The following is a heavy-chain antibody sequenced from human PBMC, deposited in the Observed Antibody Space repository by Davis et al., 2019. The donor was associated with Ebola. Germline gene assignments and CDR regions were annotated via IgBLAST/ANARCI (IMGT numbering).Heavy chain of an antibody. V-gene: IGHV3-7*01. CDR1: GFAFSNYW. J-gene: IGHJ5*02. CDR2: IKPDGSEK. CDR3: AKDSGWAMSP. D-gene: IGHD6-19*01. Sequence: PGGSLRLSCAASGFAFSNYWMTWVRQAPGKGLEWVGKIKPDGSEKYYVDSVKGRFTISRDNAKSSLYLQMNDLRAEDTAVYFCAKDSGWAMSPWGQGTLVTVSS.